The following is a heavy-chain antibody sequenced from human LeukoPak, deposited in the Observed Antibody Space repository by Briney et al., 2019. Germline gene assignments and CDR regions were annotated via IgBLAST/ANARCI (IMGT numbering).Heavy chain of an antibody. V-gene: IGHV3-23*01. CDR1: GFTFSSYA. CDR2: ISGSGGST. J-gene: IGHJ5*02. Sequence: QPGGSLRLSCAASGFTFSSYAMSWVRQAPGKGLEWVSAISGSGGSTYYADSVKGRFTISRDNSKNTLYLQMNSLRAEDTAVYYCAKNWRLASSLGIDPWGQGTLVTVSS. D-gene: IGHD6-25*01. CDR3: AKNWRLASSLGIDP.